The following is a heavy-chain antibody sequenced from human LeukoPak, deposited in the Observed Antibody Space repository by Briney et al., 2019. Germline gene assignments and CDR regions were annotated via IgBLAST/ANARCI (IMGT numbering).Heavy chain of an antibody. CDR3: ARHPNWNYYFDY. CDR2: IYYSRRT. Sequence: SETLSLTCTLSGGSISSISYYWGWIRQPPGKGLEWIGSIYYSRRTYYNPSLKNRVTISVDTSTNQFSIKLSSVTAAETDVYYCARHPNWNYYFDYWGERTLVTVFS. CDR1: GGSISSISYY. J-gene: IGHJ4*02. D-gene: IGHD1-7*01. V-gene: IGHV4-39*01.